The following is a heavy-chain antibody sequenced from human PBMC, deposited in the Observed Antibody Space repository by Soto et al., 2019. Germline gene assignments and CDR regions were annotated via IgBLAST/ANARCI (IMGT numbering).Heavy chain of an antibody. D-gene: IGHD5-12*01. V-gene: IGHV4-59*02. CDR3: AAGYGRYFDY. J-gene: IGHJ4*02. Sequence: SETLCLTCSFAGDSVTSHCLTWIRQSPEKGLEWIGYMHYSGCSNYTPSLKSRLTISVDTSKNQFSLKLSSVTAADTAVYYCAAGYGRYFDYWGQGTLVTVSS. CDR2: MHYSGCS. CDR1: GDSVTSHC.